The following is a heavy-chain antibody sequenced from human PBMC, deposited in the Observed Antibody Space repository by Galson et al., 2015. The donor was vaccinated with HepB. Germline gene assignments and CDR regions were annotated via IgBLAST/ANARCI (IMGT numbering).Heavy chain of an antibody. CDR2: INADNGNT. D-gene: IGHD3-22*01. V-gene: IGHV1-3*01. Sequence: SVKVSCKASGDTFTTYAMHWVRQTPGQGLEWMGWINADNGNTEYSQKLQGRVTITRDISASTAYMELSSLRSEDTAIYYCARAYYDRSGYFWWGQGTLVTVSS. J-gene: IGHJ4*02. CDR3: ARAYYDRSGYFW. CDR1: GDTFTTYA.